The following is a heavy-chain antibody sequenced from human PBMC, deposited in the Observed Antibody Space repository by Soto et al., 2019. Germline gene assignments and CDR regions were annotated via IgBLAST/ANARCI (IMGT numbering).Heavy chain of an antibody. J-gene: IGHJ4*02. D-gene: IGHD4-17*01. CDR3: ARGGFMTTVTTRFDY. V-gene: IGHV1-18*01. CDR1: GYTFTSYG. Sequence: GASVKVSCKASGYTFTSYGISWVRQAPGQGLEWMGWIGAYNGNTNYAQKLQGRVTMTTDTSTSTAYMELRSLRSDDTAVYYCARGGFMTTVTTRFDYWGQGTLVTVSS. CDR2: IGAYNGNT.